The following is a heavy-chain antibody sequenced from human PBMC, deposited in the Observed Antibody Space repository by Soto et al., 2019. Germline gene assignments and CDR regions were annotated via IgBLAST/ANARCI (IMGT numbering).Heavy chain of an antibody. Sequence: GGSLRLSCAASGFTFKSYWMSWVLHTPGKGLEWVANIKEDGSEKYYVDSVKGRFTTSRDNGKNALYLQMNSLRVEDTAIYYCATSPYPSFYYYGLNVWGQGTTVTVSS. CDR3: ATSPYPSFYYYGLNV. V-gene: IGHV3-7*03. CDR2: IKEDGSEK. J-gene: IGHJ6*02. CDR1: GFTFKSYW.